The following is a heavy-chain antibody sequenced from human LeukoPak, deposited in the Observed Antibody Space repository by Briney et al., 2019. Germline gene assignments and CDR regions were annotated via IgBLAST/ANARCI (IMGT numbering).Heavy chain of an antibody. CDR2: INHSGST. D-gene: IGHD3-3*01. CDR3: ARGHGRVLRFLEWGIRRPWYFDY. V-gene: IGHV4-34*01. J-gene: IGHJ4*02. CDR1: GGSFSGYY. Sequence: PSETLSLTCAVYGGSFSGYYWSWIRQPPGKGLEWIGEINHSGSTNYNPSLKSRVTISVDTSKNQFSLKLSSVTAADTAVYYCARGHGRVLRFLEWGIRRPWYFDYWGQGTLVTVSS.